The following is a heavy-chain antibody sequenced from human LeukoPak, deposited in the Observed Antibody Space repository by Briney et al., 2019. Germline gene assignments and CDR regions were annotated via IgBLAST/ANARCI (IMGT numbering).Heavy chain of an antibody. CDR2: IKQDGSEK. V-gene: IGHV3-7*01. D-gene: IGHD5-18*01. Sequence: GGSLRLSCAASGFTFSSYWMSWVRQAPGKGLEWVANIKQDGSEKYYVDSVKGRFTISRDNAKNSLYLQMNSLRAEDTAVYYCARVGGYSYGVPFRGFQHWGQGTLVTVSS. CDR1: GFTFSSYW. J-gene: IGHJ1*01. CDR3: ARVGGYSYGVPFRGFQH.